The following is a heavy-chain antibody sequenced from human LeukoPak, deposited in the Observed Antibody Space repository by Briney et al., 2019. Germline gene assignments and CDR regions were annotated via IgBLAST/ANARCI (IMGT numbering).Heavy chain of an antibody. V-gene: IGHV4-34*01. Sequence: SETLSLTCAVYGGSFSGYYWNWIRQPPGKGLEWIGEINHSGSTNYNPSLKSRVIISVDTSKNQFSLKLTSVTAADTAVYYCASGNTLKGVDYWGQGTLVSVSS. CDR3: ASGNTLKGVDY. J-gene: IGHJ4*02. CDR2: INHSGST. CDR1: GGSFSGYY. D-gene: IGHD2/OR15-2a*01.